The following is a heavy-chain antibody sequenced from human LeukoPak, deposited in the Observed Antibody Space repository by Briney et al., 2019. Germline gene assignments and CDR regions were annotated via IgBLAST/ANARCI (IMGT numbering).Heavy chain of an antibody. J-gene: IGHJ4*02. CDR1: GFTFSSYG. D-gene: IGHD3-22*01. V-gene: IGHV3-33*01. CDR2: IWYDGSNK. Sequence: GGSLRLSCAASGFTFSSYGMNWVRQAPGKGLEWVAVIWYDGSNKYYADSVKGRFTISRDNSKNTLYLQMSSLRAEDTAVYYCASDSSGYLDYWGQGTLVTVSS. CDR3: ASDSSGYLDY.